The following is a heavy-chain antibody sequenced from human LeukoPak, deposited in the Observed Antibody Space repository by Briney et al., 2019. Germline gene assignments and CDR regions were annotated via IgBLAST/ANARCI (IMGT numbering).Heavy chain of an antibody. J-gene: IGHJ3*02. CDR3: ARAIQQTTILWWWYAFDI. CDR1: GFTVSSSY. V-gene: IGHV3-53*01. Sequence: GGSLRLSCAASGFTVSSSYMSWVRQAPGKGLEWVSVMYSGGSRYYADSVKGRFTISRDSSRNTVYLQMNSLRAEDTAVYFCARAIQQTTILWWWYAFDIWGQGTMVTVSS. D-gene: IGHD2-21*01. CDR2: MYSGGSR.